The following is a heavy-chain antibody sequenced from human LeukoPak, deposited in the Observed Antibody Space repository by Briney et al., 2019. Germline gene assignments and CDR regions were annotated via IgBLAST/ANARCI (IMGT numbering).Heavy chain of an antibody. CDR2: ISGSSVYI. CDR1: GFTFSSYS. J-gene: IGHJ4*02. CDR3: VRAMEMTTIGPGY. V-gene: IGHV3-21*01. D-gene: IGHD5-24*01. Sequence: PGGSLRLSCAASGFTFSSYSMNWVRQAPGKGLEWVSSISGSSVYIYYADSVQGRFTISRDSAKKSLFLQMNSLRAEDTAVYYCVRAMEMTTIGPGYWGQGTLVTVSS.